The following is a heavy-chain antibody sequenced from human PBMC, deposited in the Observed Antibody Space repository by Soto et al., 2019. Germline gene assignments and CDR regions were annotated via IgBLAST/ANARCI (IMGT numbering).Heavy chain of an antibody. Sequence: QVQLVESGGGVVQPGRSLRLSCAASGFTFSLFDMHWVRQAPGKGLEWVALISHAGNNKYYVDSVKGRFTISRDNSKNTLYLQMKSLRPEDTAVYYCAKDLDAYGDSWPADCWGQGTLVTVSS. D-gene: IGHD6-13*01. J-gene: IGHJ4*02. CDR2: ISHAGNNK. CDR1: GFTFSLFD. CDR3: AKDLDAYGDSWPADC. V-gene: IGHV3-30*18.